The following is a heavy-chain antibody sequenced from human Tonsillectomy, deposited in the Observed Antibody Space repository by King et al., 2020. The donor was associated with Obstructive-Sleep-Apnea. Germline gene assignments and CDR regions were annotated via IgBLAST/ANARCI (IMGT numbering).Heavy chain of an antibody. D-gene: IGHD1-26*01. CDR3: ARVYYSGSYYVDY. CDR1: GGSISSYY. Sequence: QLQESGPGLVKPSETLSLTCTVSGGSISSYYWSWIRQPPGKGLEWIGYIYYSGSTNYNPSLKSRVTISVDTSKNQFSLNLSSVTAADTAVYYCARVYYSGSYYVDYWGQGTLVTVSS. CDR2: IYYSGST. V-gene: IGHV4-59*01. J-gene: IGHJ4*02.